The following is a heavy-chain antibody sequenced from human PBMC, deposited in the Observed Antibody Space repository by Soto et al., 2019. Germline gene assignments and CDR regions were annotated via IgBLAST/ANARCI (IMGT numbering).Heavy chain of an antibody. CDR3: ARVKLAGRGSFHD. Sequence: PETLSLTCAVSGYSITNGYNWGWIRQPPGKGLEWLGSTYHSGNTYYNPSLKSRVTLSIDTSKNQFSLKLRSVTAADTAMYYCARVKLAGRGSFHDWGQGTLVTVSS. J-gene: IGHJ4*02. CDR1: GYSITNGYN. D-gene: IGHD3-3*02. CDR2: TYHSGNT. V-gene: IGHV4-38-2*01.